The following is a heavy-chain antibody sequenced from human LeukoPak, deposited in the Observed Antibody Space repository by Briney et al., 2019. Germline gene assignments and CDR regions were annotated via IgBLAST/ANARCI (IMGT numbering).Heavy chain of an antibody. J-gene: IGHJ4*02. Sequence: PGGSLRLSCTASGFTFSSYEMNWVRQAPGKGLEWVSYISSSGSTIYYADSVKGRFTISRDNAKNSLYLQTNSLRAEDAAVYYCAREVGYGDFPYWGQGTLVTVSS. V-gene: IGHV3-48*03. CDR1: GFTFSSYE. CDR2: ISSSGSTI. D-gene: IGHD4-17*01. CDR3: AREVGYGDFPY.